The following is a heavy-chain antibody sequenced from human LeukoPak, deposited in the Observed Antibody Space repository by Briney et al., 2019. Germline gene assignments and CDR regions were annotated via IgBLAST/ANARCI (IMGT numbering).Heavy chain of an antibody. CDR1: GFTFSNYW. V-gene: IGHV3-7*01. CDR3: ERYLNSGSEDF. J-gene: IGHJ4*02. CDR2: IKYDGREK. Sequence: PGGSLRLSCAATGFTFSNYWMSWFRQAPGKGLEWVANIKYDGREKQYVDSVKGRFTISRDNAKNSLFLQMNSLRAEDTAVYYCERYLNSGSEDFWGQGTLVTVSS. D-gene: IGHD3-22*01.